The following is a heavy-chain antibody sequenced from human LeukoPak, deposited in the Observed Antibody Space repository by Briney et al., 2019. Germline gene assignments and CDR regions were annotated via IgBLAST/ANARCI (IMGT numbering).Heavy chain of an antibody. CDR2: IYYSGST. Sequence: PSETLSLTCTVSGGSISSYYWSWLRQPPGKGLEWIGYIYYSGSTNYNPSLKSRVTISVDTSKNQFSLKLSSVTAADTAVYYCARAAGYSYGFSGFDYWGQGTLVTVSS. J-gene: IGHJ4*02. CDR1: GGSISSYY. D-gene: IGHD5-18*01. V-gene: IGHV4-59*01. CDR3: ARAAGYSYGFSGFDY.